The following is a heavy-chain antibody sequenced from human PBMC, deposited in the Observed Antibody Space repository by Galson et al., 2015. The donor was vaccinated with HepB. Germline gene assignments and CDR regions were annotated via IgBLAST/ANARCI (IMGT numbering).Heavy chain of an antibody. D-gene: IGHD3-3*01. J-gene: IGHJ3*02. CDR1: GFSLSTSGVG. CDR2: IYWDDDK. Sequence: PALVKPTQTLTLTCTFSGFSLSTSGVGVGWIRQPPGKALEWLALIYWDDDKRYSPSLKSRLTITKDTSKNQVVLTMTNMDPVDTATYYCAHSFKRFLERSGAFDIWGQGTMVTVSS. CDR3: AHSFKRFLERSGAFDI. V-gene: IGHV2-5*02.